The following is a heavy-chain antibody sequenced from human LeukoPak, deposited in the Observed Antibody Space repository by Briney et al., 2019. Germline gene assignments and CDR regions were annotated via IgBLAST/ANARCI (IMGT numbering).Heavy chain of an antibody. CDR1: GFTFSGYA. V-gene: IGHV3-30*04. Sequence: GGSLRLSCAASGFTFSGYAMHWVRQAPGKGLEWVVVILYDGSNKYYADSVKGLFTISRDNSKNTLYLQMTSLRAEDTAVYYCASGYYYDSSGYYPDYWGQGTLVTVSS. D-gene: IGHD3-22*01. J-gene: IGHJ4*02. CDR2: ILYDGSNK. CDR3: ASGYYYDSSGYYPDY.